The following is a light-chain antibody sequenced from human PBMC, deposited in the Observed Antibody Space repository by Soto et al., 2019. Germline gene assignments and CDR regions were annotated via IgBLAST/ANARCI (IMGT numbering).Light chain of an antibody. CDR2: GAS. V-gene: IGKV3-20*01. CDR3: QHYGTT. CDR1: QSISPNY. J-gene: IGKJ4*01. Sequence: EIVLTQSPGTLSLSPGERATLSCRVSQSISPNYLAWYQQKPGQAPRLLSYGASIRATGIPDRFSGSGSGTDFTLTISRLEPEDFAVYYCQHYGTTFGGGTKVEIK.